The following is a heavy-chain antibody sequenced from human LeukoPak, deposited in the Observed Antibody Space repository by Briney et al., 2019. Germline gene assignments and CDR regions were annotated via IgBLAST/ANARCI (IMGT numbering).Heavy chain of an antibody. J-gene: IGHJ5*02. Sequence: PGGSLTLSCAASGFTFSNYVMSWVRQAPGKGLESVSCINTSGGSACYADSVKGRFTISRDNSKNTLYLQMNSLRVEDTAVYYCAALVRGPRSFDPWGQGTLLTVSS. CDR1: GFTFSNYV. CDR3: AALVRGPRSFDP. V-gene: IGHV3-23*01. D-gene: IGHD3-10*02. CDR2: INTSGGSA.